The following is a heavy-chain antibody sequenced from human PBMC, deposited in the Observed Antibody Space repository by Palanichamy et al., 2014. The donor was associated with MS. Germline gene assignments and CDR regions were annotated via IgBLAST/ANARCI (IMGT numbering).Heavy chain of an antibody. CDR1: GFTLTELS. CDR3: ATDDCSTTTCFAGSSYYGVDV. J-gene: IGHJ6*02. CDR2: FDPEEGET. D-gene: IGHD2-2*01. Sequence: QVQLVQSGAEVKKPGTSVKVSCKVFGFTLTELSIHWVRQAPGKGLEWMGGFDPEEGETIYAQMFQGRVTMTGDTSTDTAYLELSSLRPEDTAIYYCATDDCSTTTCFAGSSYYGVDVWGQGTTVTVSS. V-gene: IGHV1-24*01.